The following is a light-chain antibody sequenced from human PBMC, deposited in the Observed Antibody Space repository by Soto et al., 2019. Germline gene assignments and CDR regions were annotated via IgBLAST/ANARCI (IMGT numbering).Light chain of an antibody. J-gene: IGKJ1*01. CDR2: GAS. Sequence: EIVLTQPPGTLALSPGEGATLSCRASQSLTSSYLAWYQQKPGQSPRLLIYGASRRATGIPDRFSGSGSGTDFTLTISRLEPEDFAVYYCQQYGRSGTFGQGTKVDIK. CDR3: QQYGRSGT. V-gene: IGKV3-20*01. CDR1: QSLTSSY.